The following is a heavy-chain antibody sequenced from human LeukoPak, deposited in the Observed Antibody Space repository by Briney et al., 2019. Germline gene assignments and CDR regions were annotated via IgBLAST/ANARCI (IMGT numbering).Heavy chain of an antibody. V-gene: IGHV4-59*01. D-gene: IGHD2-8*01. CDR2: IYYSGTT. CDR3: ARGVYLEASQYGN. CDR1: GGSISSYY. Sequence: SETLSLTCTVSGGSISSYYWSWIRQPQGKGLEWIGYIYYSGTTNYNPSLKSRVTISVDTSKNQFSLKLSSGAAADAAVYDSARGVYLEASQYGNWGQGTLVTVSS. J-gene: IGHJ4*02.